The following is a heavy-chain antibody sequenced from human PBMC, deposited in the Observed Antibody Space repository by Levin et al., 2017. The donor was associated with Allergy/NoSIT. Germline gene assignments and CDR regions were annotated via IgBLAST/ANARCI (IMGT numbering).Heavy chain of an antibody. CDR1: GDSMTSGGDY. CDR3: AKARAVAGNFDS. V-gene: IGHV4-31*03. CDR2: IYYTGTT. D-gene: IGHD6-13*01. Sequence: PSETLSLTCTVSGDSMTSGGDYWSWIRQHPVKGLEWIGYIYYTGTTYYNPSLNSRLVLSVDPSKNQFSLNLSSVTAADTAIYYYAKARAVAGNFDSWGQGTLVTVTS. J-gene: IGHJ4*02.